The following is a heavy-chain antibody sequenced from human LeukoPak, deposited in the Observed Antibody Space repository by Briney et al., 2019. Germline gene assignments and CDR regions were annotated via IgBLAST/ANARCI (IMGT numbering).Heavy chain of an antibody. J-gene: IGHJ4*02. Sequence: PGGSLRLSCAASGFTFSSYGMHWVRQAPGKGLEWVAFIRYDGSNKYYADSVKGRFTISRDNSKNTLYLQMNSLRAEDTAVYYCANAEMATIEDGDYWGQGTLVTVSS. V-gene: IGHV3-30*02. CDR3: ANAEMATIEDGDY. D-gene: IGHD5-24*01. CDR1: GFTFSSYG. CDR2: IRYDGSNK.